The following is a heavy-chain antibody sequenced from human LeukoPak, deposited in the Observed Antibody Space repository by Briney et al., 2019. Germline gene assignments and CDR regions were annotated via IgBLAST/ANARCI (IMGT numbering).Heavy chain of an antibody. CDR2: ISGSGGST. D-gene: IGHD1-1*01. V-gene: IGHV3-23*01. J-gene: IGHJ6*03. CDR1: GFTFSSYG. Sequence: GGTLRLSCAASGFTFSSYGMSWVRQAPGKGLEWVSAISGSGGSTYYADSVKGRFTISRDNSKNTLYLQMNSLRAADTAVYYCARGVLERPHYYYYMDVWGKGTTVTISS. CDR3: ARGVLERPHYYYYMDV.